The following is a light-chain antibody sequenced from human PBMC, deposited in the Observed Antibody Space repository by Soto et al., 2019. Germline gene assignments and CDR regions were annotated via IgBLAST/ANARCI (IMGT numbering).Light chain of an antibody. V-gene: IGLV2-14*01. J-gene: IGLJ1*01. Sequence: QSALTQPASLSGSPGQSITISCTGTSSDVGAYKYVSWYQQHPGKAPKLMTYEVSNRPSGVSNRFSGSKSGNTASLTISGLQAEDEAHYYCSSYTSSSTYVFGTGTKLTVL. CDR2: EVS. CDR1: SSDVGAYKY. CDR3: SSYTSSSTYV.